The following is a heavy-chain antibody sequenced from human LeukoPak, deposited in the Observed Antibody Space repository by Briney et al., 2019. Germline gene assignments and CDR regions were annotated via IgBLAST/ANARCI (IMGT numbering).Heavy chain of an antibody. CDR2: ISYDGSNK. V-gene: IGHV3-30*04. CDR3: ARDWELRVFDY. J-gene: IGHJ4*02. Sequence: PGGSLRLSCAASGFTFSSYAMHWVRQAPGKGLEWVAVISYDGSNKYYADSVKGRFTISRDNSKNTLYLQMNSLRAEDTAVYYCARDWELRVFDYWGQGTLVTVSS. CDR1: GFTFSSYA. D-gene: IGHD1-26*01.